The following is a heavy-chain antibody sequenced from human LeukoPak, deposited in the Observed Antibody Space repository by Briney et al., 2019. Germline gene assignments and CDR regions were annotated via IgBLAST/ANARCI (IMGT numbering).Heavy chain of an antibody. CDR1: GYTFTSYG. V-gene: IGHV1-18*01. J-gene: IGHJ4*02. CDR3: ARVAQKGSIAVAGTFDY. D-gene: IGHD6-19*01. Sequence: ASVKVSCKASGYTFTSYGISWVRQAPGQGLEWMGWISAYNGNTSYAQKLQGRVTMTTDTSTSTAYMELRSLRSDDTAVYYCARVAQKGSIAVAGTFDYRGQGTLVTVSS. CDR2: ISAYNGNT.